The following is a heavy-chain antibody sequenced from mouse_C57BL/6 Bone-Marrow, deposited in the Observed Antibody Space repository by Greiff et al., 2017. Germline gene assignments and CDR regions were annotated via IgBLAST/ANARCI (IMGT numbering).Heavy chain of an antibody. J-gene: IGHJ3*01. CDR2: IDPSDSYT. Sequence: VQLQQPGAELVKPGASVKLSCKASGYTFTSYWMQWVKQRPGQGLEWIGEIDPSDSYTNYNQKFKGKATLTVDTSSSTAYMQLSSLTSEDSAVYYCAREDYGNYGFAYWGQGTRVTVSA. CDR1: GYTFTSYW. CDR3: AREDYGNYGFAY. V-gene: IGHV1-50*01. D-gene: IGHD2-1*01.